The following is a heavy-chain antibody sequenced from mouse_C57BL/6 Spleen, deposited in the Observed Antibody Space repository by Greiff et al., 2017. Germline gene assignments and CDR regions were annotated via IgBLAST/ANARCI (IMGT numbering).Heavy chain of an antibody. CDR1: GYAFSSSW. J-gene: IGHJ2*01. Sequence: QVQLQQSGPELVKPGASVKISCTASGYAFSSSWMNWVKQRPGKGLEWIGRIYPGDGDTYYNGKFKGKATLTADKSSSTAYMQLSSLTSEDSAVYFCARGATRENFDGWGQGTTLTFSS. CDR3: ARGATRENFDG. CDR2: IYPGDGDT. V-gene: IGHV1-82*01.